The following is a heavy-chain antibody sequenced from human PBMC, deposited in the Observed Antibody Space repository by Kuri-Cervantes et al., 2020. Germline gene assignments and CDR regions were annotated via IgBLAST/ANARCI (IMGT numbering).Heavy chain of an antibody. CDR2: ISWNSGSI. V-gene: IGHV3-9*01. CDR3: AKALGSGSYVYGMDV. CDR1: GFTVSSNY. J-gene: IGHJ6*02. D-gene: IGHD3-10*01. Sequence: LSLTCAASGFTVSSNYMSWVRQAPGKGLEWVSGISWNSGSIGYADSVKGRFTISRDNAKNSLYLQMNSLRAEDTALYYCAKALGSGSYVYGMDVWGQGTTVTVSS.